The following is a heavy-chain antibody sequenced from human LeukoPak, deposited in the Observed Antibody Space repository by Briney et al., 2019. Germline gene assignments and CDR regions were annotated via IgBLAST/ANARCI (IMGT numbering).Heavy chain of an antibody. D-gene: IGHD3-10*01. CDR3: ARLYNYGSGVTPRAY. CDR1: GFTFSDYY. J-gene: IGHJ4*02. CDR2: ITSNGYTK. V-gene: IGHV3-11*01. Sequence: GGSLRLSCAASGFTFSDYYMGWIRQAPGKGLEWVSYITSNGYTKYYADSVKGRFTISRDNARNSLFLQMNSLRAEDTAIYYCARLYNYGSGVTPRAYWGQGTLVTVSS.